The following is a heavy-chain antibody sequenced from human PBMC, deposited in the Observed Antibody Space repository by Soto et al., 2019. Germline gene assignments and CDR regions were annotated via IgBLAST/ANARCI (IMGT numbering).Heavy chain of an antibody. J-gene: IGHJ6*02. D-gene: IGHD6-19*01. Sequence: ASVKVSCKASRVAFSKFIVTWVRQAPGLGLEWVGGIIPIFGTANYAQKFQGRVTITADESTSTSYMEVNNLRSEDTAVYYCAKVRYSSPMGYYYGMDVWGQGTTVTISS. CDR2: IIPIFGTA. CDR1: RVAFSKFI. V-gene: IGHV1-69*13. CDR3: AKVRYSSPMGYYYGMDV.